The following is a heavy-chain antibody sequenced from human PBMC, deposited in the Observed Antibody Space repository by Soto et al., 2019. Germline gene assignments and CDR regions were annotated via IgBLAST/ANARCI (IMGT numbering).Heavy chain of an antibody. J-gene: IGHJ6*02. CDR2: ISWNSGTI. D-gene: IGHD2-8*02. CDR3: AKSTGGTANGMGV. Sequence: EVQVVESGGGLVQPGRSLRLSCAASGFSFDDYAMHWVRQAPGKGLELVSGISWNSGTIGYAESVKGRFTISRDNAKSSLDRQMNSLRAEETALYYCAKSTGGTANGMGVWGQGTTVTVSS. CDR1: GFSFDDYA. V-gene: IGHV3-9*01.